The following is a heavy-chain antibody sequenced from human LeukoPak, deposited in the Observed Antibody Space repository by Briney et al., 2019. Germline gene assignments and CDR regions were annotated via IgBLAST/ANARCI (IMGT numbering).Heavy chain of an antibody. CDR3: ARVLGGYGDSLHFDY. V-gene: IGHV1-2*02. D-gene: IGHD4-17*01. CDR2: INTNSGDT. CDR1: EYTFNEYY. Sequence: ASVTVSYKDSEYTFNEYYIQWVRQAPGKGVEWLGWINTNSGDTRYAERLQDMVTMTRDTSISTAYMELSRLRSDDTAVYYCARVLGGYGDSLHFDYWGQGTLVTVSS. J-gene: IGHJ4*02.